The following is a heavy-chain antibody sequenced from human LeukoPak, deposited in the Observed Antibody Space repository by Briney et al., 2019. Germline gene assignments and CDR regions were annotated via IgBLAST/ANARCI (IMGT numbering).Heavy chain of an antibody. J-gene: IGHJ4*02. V-gene: IGHV3-23*01. CDR2: ISTSATYT. CDR3: AKDQGQFLGHAFDF. Sequence: GGSLRLSCVASGFTFRHFAMSWVRQAPGRGLEWVSGISTSATYTYYADSVKGRFTISRDNSKNTFYLQMNSLRAEDTAVYYCAKDQGQFLGHAFDFWGQGILVTVSS. CDR1: GFTFRHFA. D-gene: IGHD1-26*01.